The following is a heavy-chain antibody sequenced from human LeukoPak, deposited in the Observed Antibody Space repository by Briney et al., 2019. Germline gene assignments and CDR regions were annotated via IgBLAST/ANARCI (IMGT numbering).Heavy chain of an antibody. CDR2: ISSSSSYI. Sequence: PGGSLRLSCAASGFTFSSYSMNWVRQAPGKGLEWVPSISSSSSYIYYADSVKGRFTISRDNAKNSLYLRMNGLRAEDTAVYYCAKVVGATGLLDYWGQGTLVTVSS. V-gene: IGHV3-21*01. CDR3: AKVVGATGLLDY. D-gene: IGHD1-26*01. CDR1: GFTFSSYS. J-gene: IGHJ4*02.